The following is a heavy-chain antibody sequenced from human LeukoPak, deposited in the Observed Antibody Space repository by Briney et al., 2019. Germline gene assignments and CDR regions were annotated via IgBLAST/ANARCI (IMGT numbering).Heavy chain of an antibody. J-gene: IGHJ6*03. CDR1: GGSISSYY. Sequence: PSETLSLTCTVSGGSISSYYWSWIRQPPGKGLEWIGYIYYSGSTNYNPSLKSRVTISVDTSKNQFSLKLSSVTAADTAVYYRPRLSSSWPNYYYYYMDVWGKGTTVTVSS. V-gene: IGHV4-59*01. CDR2: IYYSGST. D-gene: IGHD6-13*01. CDR3: PRLSSSWPNYYYYYMDV.